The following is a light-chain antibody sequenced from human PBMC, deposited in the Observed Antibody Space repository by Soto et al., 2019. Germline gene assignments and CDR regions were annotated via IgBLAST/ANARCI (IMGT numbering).Light chain of an antibody. CDR3: SSYTSSSTPYV. CDR2: DVS. J-gene: IGLJ1*01. V-gene: IGLV2-14*01. CDR1: SSDVGGYNY. Sequence: QSALTQPASVSGSPGQSITISCTGTSSDVGGYNYVSWYQQHPGKPPKLMICDVSNRPSGVSNRFSGSKSGNTASLTISGLQAEDEADYYCSSYTSSSTPYVFGPGTKVTVL.